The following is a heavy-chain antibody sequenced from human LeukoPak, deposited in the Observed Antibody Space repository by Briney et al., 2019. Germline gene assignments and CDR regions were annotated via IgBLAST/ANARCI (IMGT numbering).Heavy chain of an antibody. CDR2: IKQDGSKK. CDR1: GFPFSSYW. CDR3: VRDMGV. V-gene: IGHV3-7*03. J-gene: IGHJ6*02. Sequence: PGGSLRLSCVASGFPFSSYWMTWVRQAPGKGLEWVANIKQDGSKKSYVDSVKGRFTISRDNAKNSLYLQMNSLRVEDTAMYYCVRDMGVWGQGTTVTVSS.